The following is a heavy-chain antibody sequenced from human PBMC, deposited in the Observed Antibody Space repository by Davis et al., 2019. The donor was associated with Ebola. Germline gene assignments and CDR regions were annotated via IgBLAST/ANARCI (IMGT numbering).Heavy chain of an antibody. CDR1: GDGVSSNFAA. CDR3: ARDLGYYDNNGIQRLGYYFDS. J-gene: IGHJ4*02. Sequence: SETLSLICAILGDGVSSNFAAWSWIRQSPSRGLEWLGRTFYRSKWFSDYAVSMKGRLTIVPDTSKYHFYLHLNSVTPEDTAVYYCARDLGYYDNNGIQRLGYYFDSWGQGTPVTVSS. CDR2: TFYRSKWFS. V-gene: IGHV6-1*01. D-gene: IGHD3-22*01.